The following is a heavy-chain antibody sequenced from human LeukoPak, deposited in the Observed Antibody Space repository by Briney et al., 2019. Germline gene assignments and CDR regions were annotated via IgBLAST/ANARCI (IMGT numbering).Heavy chain of an antibody. CDR2: IRYDGSNK. V-gene: IGHV3-30*02. Sequence: GGSLRLSCAASGFTFSNYSMYWVRQAPGKGLEWVAFIRYDGSNKYYADSVKGRFTISRDNSKNTLYLQMNSLRAEDTAVYYCAKDRRAYCGGDCYPGYFDYWGQGTLVTVSS. D-gene: IGHD2-21*02. CDR3: AKDRRAYCGGDCYPGYFDY. J-gene: IGHJ4*02. CDR1: GFTFSNYS.